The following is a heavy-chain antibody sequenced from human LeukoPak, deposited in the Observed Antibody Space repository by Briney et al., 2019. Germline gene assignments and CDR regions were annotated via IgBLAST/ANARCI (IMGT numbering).Heavy chain of an antibody. CDR1: GGSFSGYY. CDR2: INHSGST. D-gene: IGHD2-2*01. J-gene: IGHJ5*02. CDR3: ARHLVGSWFDP. V-gene: IGHV4-34*01. Sequence: SETLSLTCAVYGGSFSGYYWSWIRQPPGKGLEWIGEINHSGSTNYNPSLKSRVTISVDTSKNQFSLKLSSVTAADTAVYYCARHLVGSWFDPWGQGTLVTVSS.